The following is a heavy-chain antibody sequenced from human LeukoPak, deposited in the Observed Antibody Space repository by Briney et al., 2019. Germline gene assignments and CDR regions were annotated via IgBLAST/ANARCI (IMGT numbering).Heavy chain of an antibody. D-gene: IGHD3-22*01. V-gene: IGHV3-30-3*01. Sequence: GGSLRLSCAASGFTFSSYAMHWVRQAPGKGLEWVAVISYDGSNKYYADSVKGRFTISRDNSKNTLYLQMTSLRAEDTAVYYCARDQHSSGYYYLDYWGQGTLVTVSS. CDR2: ISYDGSNK. CDR3: ARDQHSSGYYYLDY. CDR1: GFTFSSYA. J-gene: IGHJ4*02.